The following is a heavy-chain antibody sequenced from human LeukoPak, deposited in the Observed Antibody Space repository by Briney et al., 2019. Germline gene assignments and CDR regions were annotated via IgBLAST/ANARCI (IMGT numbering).Heavy chain of an antibody. CDR2: IYYSGST. CDR1: GGSIGSYY. V-gene: IGHV4-59*08. CDR3: ARLRVAVAGTGYIDY. D-gene: IGHD6-19*01. Sequence: SETLSLTCTVSGGSIGSYYWSWIRQPPGKGLEWIGYIYYSGSTNYNPSLKSRVTISVDTSKNQFSLKLSSVTAADTAVYYCARLRVAVAGTGYIDYWGQGTLVTVSS. J-gene: IGHJ4*02.